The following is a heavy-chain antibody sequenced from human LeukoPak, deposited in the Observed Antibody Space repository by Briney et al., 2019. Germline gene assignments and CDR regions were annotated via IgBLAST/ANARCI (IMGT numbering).Heavy chain of an antibody. Sequence: SETLSLTCAVSGGSISSSNWWSWVRQPPGRGLEWIGEIYHSGSTNYNPSLKSRVTMSVDKSKNQFSLRLTSVTAADTAVCYCARDAYSSSWLDFWGQGTLVTVSS. V-gene: IGHV4-4*02. J-gene: IGHJ4*02. D-gene: IGHD6-13*01. CDR2: IYHSGST. CDR1: GGSISSSNW. CDR3: ARDAYSSSWLDF.